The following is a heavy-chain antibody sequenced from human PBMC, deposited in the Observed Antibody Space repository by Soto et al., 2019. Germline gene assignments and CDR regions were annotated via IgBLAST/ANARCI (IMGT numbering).Heavy chain of an antibody. CDR1: GGSFSGYY. J-gene: IGHJ4*02. V-gene: IGHV4-34*01. CDR3: ARGLGWLRSVDY. D-gene: IGHD5-12*01. CDR2: INHSGST. Sequence: QVQLQQWGAGLLKPSETLSLTCAVYGGSFSGYYWSWIRQPPGKGLEWIGEINHSGSTNYNPSLKSRVTISVDTSKNQFSLKLGSVTAADTVVYYCARGLGWLRSVDYWGQGTLVAVSS.